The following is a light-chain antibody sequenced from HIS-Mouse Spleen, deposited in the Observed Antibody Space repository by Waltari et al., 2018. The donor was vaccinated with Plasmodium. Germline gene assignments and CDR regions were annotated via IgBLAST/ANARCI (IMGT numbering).Light chain of an antibody. J-gene: IGLJ3*02. CDR1: ALPKKY. CDR3: YSTDSSGNHRV. V-gene: IGLV3-10*01. Sequence: SYELTQPPSVSVSPGQTARITCSGDALPKKYAYWDQQESGQAPLLVIYEDSKRPSGIPERFSGSSSGTMATLTISGAQVEDEADYYCYSTDSSGNHRVFGGGTKLTVL. CDR2: EDS.